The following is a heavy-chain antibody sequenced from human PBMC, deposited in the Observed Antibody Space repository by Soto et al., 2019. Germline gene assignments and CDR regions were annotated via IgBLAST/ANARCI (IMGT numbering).Heavy chain of an antibody. J-gene: IGHJ6*02. CDR1: GFTFDDYP. V-gene: IGHV3-43*01. CDR3: AKDLNTYSNYCRGYGMDV. CDR2: LSWDGGKR. D-gene: IGHD4-4*01. Sequence: EVHLVESGGGVVQPGGSLRLSGAASGFTFDDYPMHWVRKVPGKGLEWVSLLSWDGGKRYYADSVKGRFTISRDNRKNYLYLQMNSLTTEDTALYYCAKDLNTYSNYCRGYGMDVWGQGTTVTVSS.